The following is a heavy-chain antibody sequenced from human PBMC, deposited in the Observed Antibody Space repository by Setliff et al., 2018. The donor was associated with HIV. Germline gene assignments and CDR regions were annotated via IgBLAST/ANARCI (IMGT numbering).Heavy chain of an antibody. V-gene: IGHV1-18*01. Sequence: ASVKVSCKASGYTFTSYGISWVRQAPGQGLEWMGWISAYNGNTNYAQNFQGRVTMTTDTSTSTAYMELRSLRSDDTAVYYCASSVDNYGDNRWFDPWGQGTLVTVSS. CDR3: ASSVDNYGDNRWFDP. CDR2: ISAYNGNT. J-gene: IGHJ5*02. D-gene: IGHD4-17*01. CDR1: GYTFTSYG.